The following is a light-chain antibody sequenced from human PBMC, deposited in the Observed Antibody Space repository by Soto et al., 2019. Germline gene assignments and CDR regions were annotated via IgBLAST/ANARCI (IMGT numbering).Light chain of an antibody. CDR3: QQYKSWPPIT. CDR1: LSVSSY. CDR2: DAS. J-gene: IGKJ5*01. Sequence: EIVLTQSPVTLSLSPGERATLSCRTSLSVSSYLAWYQQKPGQAPRLLIYDASNRATGIPARFTGSGSGTEFTLTISSLQSEDFAVYYCQQYKSWPPITFGQGTRLEIK. V-gene: IGKV3-11*01.